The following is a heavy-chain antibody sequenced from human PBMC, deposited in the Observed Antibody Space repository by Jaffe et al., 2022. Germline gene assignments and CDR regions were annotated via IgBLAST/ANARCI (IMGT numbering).Heavy chain of an antibody. CDR2: IYYRGTT. Sequence: QLQLQESGPGLVKPSETLSLTCTVSGGSISSSSYYWGWIRQPPGKGLEWIGSIYYRGTTYYNPSLKSRVTMSVDTSKNQFSLKLSSVTASDTAVYHCTKLLSGGVEFYSTGWPRAFDMWGQGTMVTVSS. V-gene: IGHV4-39*01. CDR1: GGSISSSSYY. CDR3: TKLLSGGVEFYSTGWPRAFDM. D-gene: IGHD6-19*01. J-gene: IGHJ3*02.